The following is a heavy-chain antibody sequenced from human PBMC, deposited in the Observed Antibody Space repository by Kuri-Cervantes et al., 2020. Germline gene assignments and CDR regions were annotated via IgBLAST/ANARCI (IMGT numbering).Heavy chain of an antibody. Sequence: LTVPGGSISSSSCYWGWIRQPPGKGLEWIGSIYYSGSTYYNPSLKSRVTISVDTSKNQFSLKLSSVTAADTAVYYCARAAGTYGFEIWGQGTKVTVSS. CDR1: GGSISSSSCY. J-gene: IGHJ3*02. CDR3: ARAAGTYGFEI. V-gene: IGHV4-39*07. CDR2: IYYSGST. D-gene: IGHD6-19*01.